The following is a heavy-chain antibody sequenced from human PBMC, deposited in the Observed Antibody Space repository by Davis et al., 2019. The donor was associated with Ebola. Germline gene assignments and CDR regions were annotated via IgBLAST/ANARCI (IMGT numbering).Heavy chain of an antibody. Sequence: ASVKVSCKASGYSFTDHYIHWVRRAPGQGLEWMGWISPNSGGTNYAQRFQGRVTLTRDTPISTTYMELGSLRSDDTAVYYCARIVNSNWSGYFDYWGLGTLVTVSS. CDR2: ISPNSGGT. J-gene: IGHJ4*02. CDR3: ARIVNSNWSGYFDY. V-gene: IGHV1-2*02. D-gene: IGHD6-13*01. CDR1: GYSFTDHY.